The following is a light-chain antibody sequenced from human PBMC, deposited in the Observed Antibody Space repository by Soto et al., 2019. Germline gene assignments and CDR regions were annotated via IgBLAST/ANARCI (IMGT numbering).Light chain of an antibody. V-gene: IGLV2-8*01. CDR1: SSDVGGYNY. J-gene: IGLJ3*02. Sequence: QSALTQPPSASGSLGQSVTISCTGTSSDVGGYNYVSWYQQRPGKAPKVMIYEVNKRHSGVPDRFSGSKSGNTASLTVSGLQAEDEADYYCSSYAGSNNWVFGGGTKVTVL. CDR2: EVN. CDR3: SSYAGSNNWV.